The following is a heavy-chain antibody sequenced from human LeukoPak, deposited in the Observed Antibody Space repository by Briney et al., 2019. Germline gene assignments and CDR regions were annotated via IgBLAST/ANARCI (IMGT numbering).Heavy chain of an antibody. CDR1: GFTFSSYA. J-gene: IGHJ5*02. Sequence: PGGSLRLSCAASGFTFSSYAIHWVRQAPGKGLEWVALISYDGNNKYYADSVKGRFTISRDNSKNTLYLQMNSLRAEDTAVYYCASFDSSGYYFQFDPWGQGTLVTVSS. D-gene: IGHD3-22*01. V-gene: IGHV3-30*04. CDR3: ASFDSSGYYFQFDP. CDR2: ISYDGNNK.